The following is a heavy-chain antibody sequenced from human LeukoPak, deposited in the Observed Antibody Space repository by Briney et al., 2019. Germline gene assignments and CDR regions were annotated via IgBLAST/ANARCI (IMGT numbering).Heavy chain of an antibody. D-gene: IGHD3-22*01. Sequence: GGSLRLSCAASGFTFSTYGMNWVRQAPGKGLEWVAVISYDGSNKYYADSVKGRFTISRDNSKNTLYLQMNSLRAEDTAVYYCAKEFRYYDSSYFDYWGQGTLVTVSS. CDR1: GFTFSTYG. CDR3: AKEFRYYDSSYFDY. CDR2: ISYDGSNK. V-gene: IGHV3-30*18. J-gene: IGHJ4*02.